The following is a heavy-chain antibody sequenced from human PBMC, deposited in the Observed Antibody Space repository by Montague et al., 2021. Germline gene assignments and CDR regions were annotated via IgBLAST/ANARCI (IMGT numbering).Heavy chain of an antibody. J-gene: IGHJ4*02. V-gene: IGHV4-39*01. D-gene: IGHD5-24*01. CDR1: GGSISISSYY. CDR3: ASSSGGRWLHSYLDY. CDR2: LYYSGST. Sequence: SETLSLTCTVSGGSISISSYYWVWMRQPPGKGREGSWCLYYSGSTYYNPSLHSRVPITVDTSKNQFSLKLSSATAAATAVYYCASSSGGRWLHSYLDYWGQGTLVTVSS.